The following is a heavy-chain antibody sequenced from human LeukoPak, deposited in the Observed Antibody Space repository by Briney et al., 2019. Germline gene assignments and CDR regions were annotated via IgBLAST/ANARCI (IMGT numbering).Heavy chain of an antibody. CDR2: TSSSGSTK. J-gene: IGHJ6*03. V-gene: IGHV3-48*03. CDR1: GFTFSSYE. D-gene: IGHD5-24*01. Sequence: GGSLRLSCAASGFTFSSYEMNWIRQAPGKGLEWVSYTSSSGSTKYYADSVKGRFTISRENAKNSLYLQMNSLRAEDTAVYYCARGDGYYYYYYYMDVWGKGTTVTVSS. CDR3: ARGDGYYYYYYYMDV.